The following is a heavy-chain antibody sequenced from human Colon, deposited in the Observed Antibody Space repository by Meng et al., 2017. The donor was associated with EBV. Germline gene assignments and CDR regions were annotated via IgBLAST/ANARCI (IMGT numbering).Heavy chain of an antibody. J-gene: IGHJ5*02. CDR3: ARRGPSGNFSP. CDR1: GGSFPDYY. D-gene: IGHD3-10*01. Sequence: QVQLQTGGAGLFKPSETLSRSCAVYGGSFPDYYWTWIRHPPGKGLEWIGEIDHRGNTKYNPSLKSRVTISLDTSKKQFSLKVSSVTAADSAVYYCARRGPSGNFSPWSQGALVTVSS. V-gene: IGHV4-34*01. CDR2: IDHRGNT.